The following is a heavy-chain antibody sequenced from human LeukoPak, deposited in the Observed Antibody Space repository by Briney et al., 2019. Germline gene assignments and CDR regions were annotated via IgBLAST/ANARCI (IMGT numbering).Heavy chain of an antibody. CDR1: GFTFSSYA. D-gene: IGHD6-19*01. V-gene: IGHV3-30*04. CDR3: ARDTDSSGWYFVDY. CDR2: ILYDGSNK. J-gene: IGHJ4*02. Sequence: PGRSLRLSRAASGFTFSSYAMHWVRQAPGKGLEWVAVILYDGSNKYYADSVKGRFTISRDNSKNTLYLQMNSLSAEDTAVYYCARDTDSSGWYFVDYWGQGTLVTVSS.